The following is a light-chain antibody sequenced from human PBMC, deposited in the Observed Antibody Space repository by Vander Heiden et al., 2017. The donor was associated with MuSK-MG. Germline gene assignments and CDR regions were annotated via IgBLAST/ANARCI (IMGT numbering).Light chain of an antibody. CDR3: HVWDSSSAVV. CDR1: HRRFRN. V-gene: IGLV3-21*02. Sequence: SYVLTQPPSVSVAPAQAATITCGRHHRRFRNVHWYQQKPGQAHVLVVHDDSVRPSGIPGRFSGANSGNAATLTIGRVDDGDEADYYCHVWDSSSAVVFGGGTKLTVL. CDR2: DDS. J-gene: IGLJ2*01.